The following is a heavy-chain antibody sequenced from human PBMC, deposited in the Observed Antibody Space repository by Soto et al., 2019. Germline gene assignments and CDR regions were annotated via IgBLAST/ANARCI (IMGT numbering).Heavy chain of an antibody. D-gene: IGHD5-12*01. J-gene: IGHJ3*02. V-gene: IGHV3-53*01. Sequence: GGSLRLSCAASGFTVSSNYMSWVRQAPGKGLEWVSVIYSGGSTYYADSVKGRFTISRDNSKNTLYLQMNSLRAEDTAVYYCARPRGDGYNDYAFDSWGQGTMVTVSS. CDR3: ARPRGDGYNDYAFDS. CDR2: IYSGGST. CDR1: GFTVSSNY.